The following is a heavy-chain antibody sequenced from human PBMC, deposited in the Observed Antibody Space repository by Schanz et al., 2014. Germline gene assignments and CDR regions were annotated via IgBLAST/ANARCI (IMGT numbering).Heavy chain of an antibody. D-gene: IGHD6-25*01. CDR3: ARGQRRTIGRPFGP. CDR2: IIPSLGLA. V-gene: IGHV1-69*04. J-gene: IGHJ5*02. CDR1: GGTFSSFG. Sequence: QVQLEQSGAEVKKPGSSVKVSCKASGGTFSSFGINWVRQAPGQGLEWMGRIIPSLGLAKYEQKFQGRVTITADKSTSTAYMELSSLASEDTAVYYCARGQRRTIGRPFGPWGQGTLVTVSS.